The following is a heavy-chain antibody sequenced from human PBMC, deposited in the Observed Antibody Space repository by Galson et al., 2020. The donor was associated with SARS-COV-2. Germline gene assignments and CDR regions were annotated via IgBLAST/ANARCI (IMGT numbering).Heavy chain of an antibody. CDR3: ATWADSRAQWLDSFFDN. J-gene: IGHJ4*02. CDR1: GYTFANYG. V-gene: IGHV1-18*04. Sequence: GESLKISCKASGYTFANYGISWVRQAPGQGLEWMGWISTYNGNTTYAQKLKGRVTMTTDRSTSTAYMELRSLRSDDTAVYYCATWADSRAQWLDSFFDNWGQGTLVTVSS. D-gene: IGHD6-19*01. CDR2: ISTYNGNT.